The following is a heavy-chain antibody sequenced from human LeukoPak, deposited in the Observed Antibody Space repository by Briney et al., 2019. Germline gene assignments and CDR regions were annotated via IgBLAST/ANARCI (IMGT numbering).Heavy chain of an antibody. J-gene: IGHJ3*02. D-gene: IGHD2-21*01. Sequence: GGSLRLSCAASGFTFSSYWMHWVRQAPGKGLVWVARINSGGRSTSYADSRKGRFTIPRDTAKNTLYLQMNSLRAEDTAVYYCATLAYCGGDCYSGAFDIWGQGTMVTVSS. V-gene: IGHV3-74*01. CDR1: GFTFSSYW. CDR3: ATLAYCGGDCYSGAFDI. CDR2: INSGGRST.